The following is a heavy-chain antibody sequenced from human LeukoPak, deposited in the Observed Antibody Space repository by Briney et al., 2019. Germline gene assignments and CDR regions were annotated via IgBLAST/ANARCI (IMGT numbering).Heavy chain of an antibody. V-gene: IGHV3-21*01. CDR1: GFTFNSYN. CDR2: ISSGSVYI. Sequence: GSLRLSCEASGFTFNSYNINWVRQAPGKGLEWVSSISSGSVYIYYADSVKGRFTISRDSAKNSLYLQMNSLRAEDTSVYYCAKDRSTRGYSGYGPFDYWGQGTLVTVSS. D-gene: IGHD5-12*01. CDR3: AKDRSTRGYSGYGPFDY. J-gene: IGHJ4*02.